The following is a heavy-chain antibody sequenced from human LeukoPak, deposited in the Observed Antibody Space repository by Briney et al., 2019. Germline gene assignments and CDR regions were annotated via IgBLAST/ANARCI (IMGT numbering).Heavy chain of an antibody. D-gene: IGHD3-22*01. CDR2: ISAYNGNT. J-gene: IGHJ3*02. Sequence: ASVKVSCKASGYTFTSYGISWVRQAPGQGLEWMGWISAYNGNTNYAQKLQGRVTMTTDTSTSTAYMELRSLRSDDTAVYYCARDSYNYYDSSGYYGGSDAFDIWGQGTMVTVSS. CDR1: GYTFTSYG. V-gene: IGHV1-18*01. CDR3: ARDSYNYYDSSGYYGGSDAFDI.